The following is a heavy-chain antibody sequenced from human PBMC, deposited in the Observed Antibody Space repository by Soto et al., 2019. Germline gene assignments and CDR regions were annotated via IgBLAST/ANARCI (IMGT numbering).Heavy chain of an antibody. CDR3: AKDPTIFGVVITQTYFDY. CDR1: GFTFDDYA. J-gene: IGHJ4*02. Sequence: PGGSLRLSCAASGFTFDDYAMHWVRQAPGKGLEWVSGISWNSGSIGYADSVKGRFTISRDNAKNSLYLQMNSLRAEDTALYYCAKDPTIFGVVITQTYFDYWGQGTLVTVSS. V-gene: IGHV3-9*01. CDR2: ISWNSGSI. D-gene: IGHD3-3*01.